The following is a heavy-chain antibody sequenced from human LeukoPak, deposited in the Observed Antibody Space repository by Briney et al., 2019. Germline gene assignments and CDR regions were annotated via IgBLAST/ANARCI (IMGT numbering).Heavy chain of an antibody. Sequence: GGSLRLSCAASGFTFSSYSMNWVRQAPGKGLEWVSSISSSSSYIYYADSVKGRFTISRDNAKNSLYLQMNSLRAEDTAVYYCARHNLPYSSSWRDVGAHFDYWGQGTLVTVSS. J-gene: IGHJ4*02. CDR1: GFTFSSYS. D-gene: IGHD6-13*01. V-gene: IGHV3-21*01. CDR2: ISSSSSYI. CDR3: ARHNLPYSSSWRDVGAHFDY.